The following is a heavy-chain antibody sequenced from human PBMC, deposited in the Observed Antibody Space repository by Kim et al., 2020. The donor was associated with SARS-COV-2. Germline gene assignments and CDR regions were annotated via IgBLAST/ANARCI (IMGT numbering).Heavy chain of an antibody. Sequence: GGSLRLSCAASGFTFSSFAMSWVRRAPGKGLEWVSAISGSGGTTYSADSAKVRFTISRDNSKNTLNLQLNSLRAEATAEYVYSKDKGINYYHHAMDVWG. V-gene: IGHV3-23*01. D-gene: IGHD2-21*01. J-gene: IGHJ6*02. CDR2: ISGSGGTT. CDR1: GFTFSSFA. CDR3: SKDKGINYYHHAMDV.